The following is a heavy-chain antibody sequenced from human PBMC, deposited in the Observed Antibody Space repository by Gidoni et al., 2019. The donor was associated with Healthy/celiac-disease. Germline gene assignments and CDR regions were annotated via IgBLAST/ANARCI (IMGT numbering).Heavy chain of an antibody. CDR3: ARHVGPINWFDP. J-gene: IGHJ5*02. Sequence: PSFQGHVTISADKAISTAYLQWSSLKASDTAMYYCARHVGPINWFDPWGQGTLVTVSS. V-gene: IGHV5-51*01.